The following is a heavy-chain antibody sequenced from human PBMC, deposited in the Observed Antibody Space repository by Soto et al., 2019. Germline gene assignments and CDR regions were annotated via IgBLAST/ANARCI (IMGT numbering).Heavy chain of an antibody. CDR1: GFTLSNYA. CDR2: ISNSGGST. V-gene: IGHV3-23*01. CDR3: VKMPLRPYYFDY. J-gene: IGHJ4*02. Sequence: GGSLRLSCAASGFTLSNYAMRWVRQAPGKGLEWVSAISNSGGSTYYTDSVKGRFTISRDNSKNTLYLQMNSLRAEDTAIYYCVKMPLRPYYFDYWGPATLVPVS. D-gene: IGHD4-17*01.